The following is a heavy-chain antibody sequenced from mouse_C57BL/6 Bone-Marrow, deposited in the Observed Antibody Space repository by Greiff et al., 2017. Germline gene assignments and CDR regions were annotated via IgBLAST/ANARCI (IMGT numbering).Heavy chain of an antibody. Sequence: QVHVKQSGAELVKPGASVKMSCKASGYTFTTYPIEWMKQNHGKSLEWIGNFHPYNDDTKYNEKFKGKATLTVEKSSSTVYLELSRLTSDDSAVYYCARGGGYYDWYFDVWGTGTTVTVSS. D-gene: IGHD2-3*01. CDR3: ARGGGYYDWYFDV. V-gene: IGHV1-47*01. CDR1: GYTFTTYP. J-gene: IGHJ1*03. CDR2: FHPYNDDT.